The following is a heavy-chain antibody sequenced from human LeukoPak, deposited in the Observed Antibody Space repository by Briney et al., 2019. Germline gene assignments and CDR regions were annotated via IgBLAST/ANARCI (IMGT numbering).Heavy chain of an antibody. J-gene: IGHJ6*03. D-gene: IGHD2-2*01. V-gene: IGHV4-59*01. CDR3: ARAYPYCSSTSCYSMHMDV. CDR1: GGSISSYY. CDR2: IYYSGST. Sequence: PSETLSLTCTVSGGSISSYYWSWLRQPPGKGLEWIGYIYYSGSTNYNPSLKSRVTISVDTSKNQFSLKLSSVTAADTAVYYCARAYPYCSSTSCYSMHMDVWGKGTTVTVSS.